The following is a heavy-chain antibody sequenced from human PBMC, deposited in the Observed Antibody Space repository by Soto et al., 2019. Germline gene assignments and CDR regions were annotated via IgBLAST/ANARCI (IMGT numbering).Heavy chain of an antibody. CDR1: GGSISSSNW. CDR2: IYHSGST. CDR3: ARTTWGRRCMDV. Sequence: QVQLQESGPGLVKPSGTLSLTCAVSGGSISSSNWWSWVRQPPGKGLEWIGEIYHSGSTNYNPSLKSRXXLXVXXSKNQCSLKLSSVTAADTAVYYCARTTWGRRCMDVWGQGTTVTVSS. V-gene: IGHV4-4*02. J-gene: IGHJ6*02. D-gene: IGHD1-26*01.